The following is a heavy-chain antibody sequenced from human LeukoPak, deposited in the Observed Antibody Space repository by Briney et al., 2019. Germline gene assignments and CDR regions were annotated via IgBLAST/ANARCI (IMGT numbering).Heavy chain of an antibody. V-gene: IGHV3-30*03. CDR3: ARDPPPKGYYYYYMVV. Sequence: GGSLRLSCAASGFIFSNYGMHWVRQGPGKGLERVAIIPYDGTNKYYADSVKGRFTISRDNAKNSLYLQMNSLRAEDTAVYYCARDPPPKGYYYYYMVVWGKGTTVTVSS. CDR1: GFIFSNYG. J-gene: IGHJ6*03. CDR2: IPYDGTNK.